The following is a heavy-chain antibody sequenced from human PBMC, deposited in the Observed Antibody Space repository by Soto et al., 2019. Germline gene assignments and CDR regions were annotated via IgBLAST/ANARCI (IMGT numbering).Heavy chain of an antibody. CDR3: AGNHDYGDYYYYYMDV. CDR2: IYYSGST. CDR1: GGSISSYY. Sequence: SETLSLTCTVSGGSISSYYWSWIRQPPGKGLEWIGYIYYSGSTNYNPSLKSRVTISVDTSKNQFSLKLSSVTAADTAVYYCAGNHDYGDYYYYYMDVWGKGTTVTVSS. J-gene: IGHJ6*03. V-gene: IGHV4-59*08. D-gene: IGHD4-17*01.